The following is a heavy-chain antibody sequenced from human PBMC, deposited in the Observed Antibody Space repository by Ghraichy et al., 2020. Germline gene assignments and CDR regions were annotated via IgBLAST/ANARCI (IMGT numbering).Heavy chain of an antibody. Sequence: GGSLRLSCAASGFTFSSYEMNWVRQAPGKGLEWVSYINSGAYTMYYADSVKGRFTISRDNAKNSLYLQMNSLRAEDTAVYYCARGEASELGKGFDYWGQGTLVTVSS. CDR3: ARGEASELGKGFDY. D-gene: IGHD7-27*01. V-gene: IGHV3-48*03. J-gene: IGHJ4*02. CDR2: INSGAYTM. CDR1: GFTFSSYE.